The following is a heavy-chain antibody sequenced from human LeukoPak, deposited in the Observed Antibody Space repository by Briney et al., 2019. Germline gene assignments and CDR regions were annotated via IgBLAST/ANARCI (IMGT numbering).Heavy chain of an antibody. CDR1: GYTFTSYD. J-gene: IGHJ5*02. CDR3: ARGGYCSSTSRYYRDNWFDP. CDR2: MNPNSGNT. D-gene: IGHD2-2*01. Sequence: ASVKVSCKASGYTFTSYDINWVRQATGQGLEWMGWMNPNSGNTGYAQKFQGRVTMTRNTSISTAYMELSSLRSEDTAVYYCARGGYCSSTSRYYRDNWFDPWGQGTLVTVSS. V-gene: IGHV1-8*01.